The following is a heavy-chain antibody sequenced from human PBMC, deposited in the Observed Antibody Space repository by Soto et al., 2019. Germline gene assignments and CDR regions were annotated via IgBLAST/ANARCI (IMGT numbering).Heavy chain of an antibody. J-gene: IGHJ5*02. CDR1: GFTFSDSY. V-gene: IGHV3-11*01. CDR2: ISGGGNII. D-gene: IGHD2-2*01. CDR3: ARDPYCTSSSCYGNWFDP. Sequence: GGSLRLSCATSGFTFSDSYMNWIRQAPGRGLEWVSYISGGGNIIFYADSVKGRFTISRDNAKNSLYLEMSNLRVEDTAIYFCARDPYCTSSSCYGNWFDPWGQGTQVTVSS.